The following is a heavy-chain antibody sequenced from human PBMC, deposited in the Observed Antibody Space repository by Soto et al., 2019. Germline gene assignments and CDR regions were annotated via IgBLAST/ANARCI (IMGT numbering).Heavy chain of an antibody. Sequence: SVKVSRKASGGTFSIYAISWVRQAPGQGLEWMGGIIPIFGTANYAQKFQGRVTITADESTSTAYMELSSLRSEDTAVYYCARDLRGYSYGYTSGALYWGQGTLVTV. CDR3: ARDLRGYSYGYTSGALY. V-gene: IGHV1-69*13. J-gene: IGHJ4*02. D-gene: IGHD5-18*01. CDR1: GGTFSIYA. CDR2: IIPIFGTA.